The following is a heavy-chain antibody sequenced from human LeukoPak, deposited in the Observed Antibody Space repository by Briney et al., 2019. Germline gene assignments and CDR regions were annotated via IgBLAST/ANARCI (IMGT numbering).Heavy chain of an antibody. J-gene: IGHJ3*02. CDR2: IYHSGST. CDR3: ARDPGRGYSGYDFRSAFDI. CDR1: GGSISSGGYY. Sequence: PSETLSLTCTVSGGSISSGGYYWSWVRQPPGKGLEWIGCIYHSGSTYYNPSLKSRVTISVDRSKNQFSLKLSSVTAADTAVYYCARDPGRGYSGYDFRSAFDIWGQGTMVTVSS. D-gene: IGHD5-12*01. V-gene: IGHV4-30-2*01.